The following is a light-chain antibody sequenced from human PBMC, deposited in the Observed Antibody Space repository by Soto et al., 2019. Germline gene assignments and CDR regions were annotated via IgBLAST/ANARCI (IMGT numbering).Light chain of an antibody. CDR3: CSYAGSVV. J-gene: IGLJ2*01. CDR1: SSDVGSYNL. Sequence: QSLLTQPASVSGSPGQSITISCTGTSSDVGSYNLVSWYQQHPGKAPKLMIYEGSKRPSGVSNRFSGSKSGNTASLTISGLQAEDEADYYCCSYAGSVVFGGGTKLTV. V-gene: IGLV2-23*01. CDR2: EGS.